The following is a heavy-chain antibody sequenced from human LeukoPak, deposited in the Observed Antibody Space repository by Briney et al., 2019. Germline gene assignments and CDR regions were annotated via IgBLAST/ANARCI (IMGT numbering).Heavy chain of an antibody. CDR3: ARNHQYDSGSYYLFDY. V-gene: IGHV3-48*04. CDR1: GFTSSSYS. D-gene: IGHD3-10*01. Sequence: GGSPRLSCAASGFTSSSYSMNWVRQAPGKGLEWVSFIISSSNTIYYADSVKGRFTISRDNAKNSLYLQMNSLRADDTAVYYCARNHQYDSGSYYLFDYWGQGTLVTVSS. J-gene: IGHJ4*02. CDR2: IISSSNTI.